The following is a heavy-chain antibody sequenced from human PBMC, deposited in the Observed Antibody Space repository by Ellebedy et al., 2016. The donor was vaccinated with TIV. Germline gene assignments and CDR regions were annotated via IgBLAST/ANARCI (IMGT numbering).Heavy chain of an antibody. J-gene: IGHJ5*02. CDR3: VRNYYSSGSYYRGGWFDP. V-gene: IGHV3-74*01. D-gene: IGHD3-10*01. CDR1: GFTFSSYW. Sequence: GESLKISCVASGFTFSSYWMHWVRQAPGKGLVWVSRIYSDGSSTTYADSVRGRFTISRDNAKNTLYLQMNSLRAEDTAVYYCVRNYYSSGSYYRGGWFDPWGQGTLVTVSS. CDR2: IYSDGSST.